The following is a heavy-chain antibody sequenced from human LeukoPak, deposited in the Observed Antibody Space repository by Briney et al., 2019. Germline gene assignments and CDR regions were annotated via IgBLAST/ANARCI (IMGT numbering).Heavy chain of an antibody. CDR2: ISGSGGST. V-gene: IGHV3-23*01. CDR3: AKDLYDSSGYYYSVDY. D-gene: IGHD3-22*01. J-gene: IGHJ4*02. CDR1: GFTFSSYA. Sequence: GGSLRLSCAASGFTFSSYAMSWVRQAPGKGLEWVSAISGSGGSTYYADSVRGRFTISRDKSKNTLYLQMNSLRAEDTAVYYCAKDLYDSSGYYYSVDYWGQGTLVTVSS.